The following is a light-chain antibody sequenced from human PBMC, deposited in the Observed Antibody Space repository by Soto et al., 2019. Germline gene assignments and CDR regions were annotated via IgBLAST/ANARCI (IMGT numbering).Light chain of an antibody. CDR1: QSLLHSKGYNY. V-gene: IGKV2-28*01. Sequence: DIVMTQFPLSLPVTPGEPASISCRSSQSLLHSKGYNYLDWYLQKPGQSPQLLIYLGSNRASGVPDRFSGSGSGTDFTLKIRRVEAEDVGVYYCMQALQAPLTFGGGTKVEIK. J-gene: IGKJ4*01. CDR3: MQALQAPLT. CDR2: LGS.